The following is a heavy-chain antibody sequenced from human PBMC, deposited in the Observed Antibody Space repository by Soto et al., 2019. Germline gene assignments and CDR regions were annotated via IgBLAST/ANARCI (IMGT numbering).Heavy chain of an antibody. D-gene: IGHD2-8*01. CDR1: GGSISSGGYS. Sequence: PSETLSLTCAVSGGSISSGGYSWSWIRQPPGKGLEWIGYIYHSGSTYYNPSLKSRVTISVDRSKNQFSLKLSSVTAADTAVYYCARGNDCTNGVCYRGFEFDYWGQGTLVTVSS. CDR3: ARGNDCTNGVCYRGFEFDY. J-gene: IGHJ4*02. V-gene: IGHV4-30-2*01. CDR2: IYHSGST.